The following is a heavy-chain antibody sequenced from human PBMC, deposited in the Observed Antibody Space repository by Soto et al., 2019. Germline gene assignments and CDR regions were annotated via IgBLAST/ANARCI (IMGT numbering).Heavy chain of an antibody. CDR2: INPSGRTI. V-gene: IGHV3-23*01. D-gene: IGHD2-15*01. Sequence: GGSLRLSCVASGFTFSSFEMNWIRQAPGKGPEWIAVINPSGRTISYAQSVRGRFTIYRDNFRDTLYVQMNSLRAEDTAMYYCAKCGASNTCIPTGFDPWGPGTLVTVSS. J-gene: IGHJ5*02. CDR1: GFTFSSFE. CDR3: AKCGASNTCIPTGFDP.